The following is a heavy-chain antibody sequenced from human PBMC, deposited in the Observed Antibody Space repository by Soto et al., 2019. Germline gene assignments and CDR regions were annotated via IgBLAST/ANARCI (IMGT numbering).Heavy chain of an antibody. V-gene: IGHV3-23*01. CDR2: ISGSGGST. Sequence: EVQLLESGGGLVQPGGSLRLSCAASGFTFSSYAMNWVRQAPGKGLEWVSVISGSGGSTYYADTVKGRFPFSRDNSKNTLYLPMNCLRAEDTAVYYCASPSSGWYFDYWGQGTLVTVSS. CDR1: GFTFSSYA. D-gene: IGHD6-19*01. CDR3: ASPSSGWYFDY. J-gene: IGHJ4*02.